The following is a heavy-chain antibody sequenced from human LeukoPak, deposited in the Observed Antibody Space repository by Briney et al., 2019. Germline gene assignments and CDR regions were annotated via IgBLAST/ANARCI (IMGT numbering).Heavy chain of an antibody. CDR2: ISYDGSNK. CDR1: GFTFSSYA. Sequence: GGSLRLSCAASGFTFSSYAMHWVRQAPGKGLEWVAVISYDGSNKYYADSAKGRFTISRDNSKNTLYLQMNSLRAEDTAVYYCARESMITFGGVIVGPFDYWGQGTLVTVSS. J-gene: IGHJ4*02. CDR3: ARESMITFGGVIVGPFDY. D-gene: IGHD3-16*02. V-gene: IGHV3-30*04.